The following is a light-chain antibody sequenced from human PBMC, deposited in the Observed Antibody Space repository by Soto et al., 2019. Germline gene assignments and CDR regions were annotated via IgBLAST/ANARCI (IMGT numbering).Light chain of an antibody. J-gene: IGKJ1*01. V-gene: IGKV1-5*03. CDR1: QSISSW. CDR3: QQYNSYSRT. CDR2: KAS. Sequence: DIQMTQSPSTLSASVGDRVTITCRASQSISSWLAWYQQKPGKAPNLLIYKASSLESGVPSRFRGSGSETEFILTITSLQPDDFANYYCQQYNSYSRTFGQGNKVEIK.